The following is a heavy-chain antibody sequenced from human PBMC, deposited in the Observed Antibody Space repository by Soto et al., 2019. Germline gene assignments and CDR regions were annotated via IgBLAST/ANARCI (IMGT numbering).Heavy chain of an antibody. CDR1: GFTFSSYS. CDR3: ARDYKGELGVPPFTTVYYYMDV. D-gene: IGHD1-26*01. V-gene: IGHV3-21*01. Sequence: VGSLRLSCAASGFTFSSYSMNWVRQAPGKGLEWVSSISSSSSYIYYADSVKGRFTISRDNAKNSLYLQMNSLRAEDTAVYYCARDYKGELGVPPFTTVYYYMDVWGKGTTVTVSS. CDR2: ISSSSSYI. J-gene: IGHJ6*03.